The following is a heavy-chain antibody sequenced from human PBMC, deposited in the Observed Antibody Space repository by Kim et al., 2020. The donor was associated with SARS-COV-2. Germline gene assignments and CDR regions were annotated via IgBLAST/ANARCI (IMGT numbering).Heavy chain of an antibody. J-gene: IGHJ6*02. Sequence: ASVKVSCKASGYTFTGYYMHWVRQAPGQGLGWMGWINPNSGGTNYAQKFQGWVTMTRDTSISTAYMELSRLRSDDTAVYYCARGRLLWFGELKYGMDVWGQGTTVTVSS. CDR1: GYTFTGYY. V-gene: IGHV1-2*04. D-gene: IGHD3-10*01. CDR3: ARGRLLWFGELKYGMDV. CDR2: INPNSGGT.